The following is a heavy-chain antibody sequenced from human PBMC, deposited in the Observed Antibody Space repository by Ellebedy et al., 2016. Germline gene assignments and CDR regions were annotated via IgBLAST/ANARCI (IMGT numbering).Heavy chain of an antibody. J-gene: IGHJ6*02. CDR2: IKSKTDGGTT. Sequence: GGSLRLXCAASGFTFSNAWMNWVRQAPGKGLEWVGRIKSKTDGGTTDYAAPVKGRFTISRDDSKNTLYLQMNSLKTEDTAVYYCTTDLGSGGYYYYGMDVWGQGTTVTVSS. CDR3: TTDLGSGGYYYYGMDV. D-gene: IGHD3-16*01. CDR1: GFTFSNAW. V-gene: IGHV3-15*07.